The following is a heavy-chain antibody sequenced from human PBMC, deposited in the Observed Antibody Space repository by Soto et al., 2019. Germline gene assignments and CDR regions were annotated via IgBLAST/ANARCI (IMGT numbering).Heavy chain of an antibody. D-gene: IGHD1-26*01. CDR1: GGTFSTYA. J-gene: IGHJ4*02. CDR2: VIPLFGTP. V-gene: IGHV1-69*01. CDR3: ARDSNTGSKYFAH. Sequence: QVQLVQSGAEVKKPGSSVKVSCKASGGTFSTYAFSWVRQAPGQGLEWMGGVIPLFGTPDYEQKFQGRVTITADESTSTGHMELSRLRSEDTAVYYCARDSNTGSKYFAHWGQGTLVTFSS.